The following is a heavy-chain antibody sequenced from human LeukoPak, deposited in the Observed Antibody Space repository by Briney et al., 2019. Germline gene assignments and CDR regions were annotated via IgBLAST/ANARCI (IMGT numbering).Heavy chain of an antibody. V-gene: IGHV3-23*01. D-gene: IGHD3-9*01. CDR2: INGRGDDK. J-gene: IGHJ4*02. CDR3: ARGHYDILTGYYPHFDY. CDR1: GFTFSSHG. Sequence: PGGSLRLSCEGSGFTFSSHGMAWVRQDPGKALDWISGINGRGDDKYYADSVKGRFTISRDNSKNTLYLQMNSLRAEDTAVYYCARGHYDILTGYYPHFDYWGQGTLVTVSS.